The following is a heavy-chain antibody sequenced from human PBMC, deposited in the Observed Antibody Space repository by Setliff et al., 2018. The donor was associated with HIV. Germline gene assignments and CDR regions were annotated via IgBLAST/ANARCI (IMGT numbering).Heavy chain of an antibody. J-gene: IGHJ4*02. CDR3: AKELAASGLGYFDS. D-gene: IGHD3-22*01. CDR1: GFAFSDFS. V-gene: IGHV3-7*03. Sequence: PGGSLRLSCAASGFAFSDFSMSWVRQAPGKGLEWVAKIKNDGSEKYYVDSVEGRFTISRDNSKNTVYLQMNSLRAEDTAEYYCAKELAASGLGYFDSWGRGILVTVSS. CDR2: IKNDGSEK.